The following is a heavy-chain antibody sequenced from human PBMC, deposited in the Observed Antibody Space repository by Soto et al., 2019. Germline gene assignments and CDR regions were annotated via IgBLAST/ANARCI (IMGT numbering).Heavy chain of an antibody. V-gene: IGHV3-23*01. CDR2: ISGSGANT. J-gene: IGHJ4*02. CDR1: GFTFSSYA. Sequence: EVQLLESAGGLVQPGGSLSLSCAASGFTFSSYAMRWVRQAPGKGLEWVSAISGSGANTYDADSVKGRFTISRDNSKNTLFLQLNSLRAEDTAVYYCANCAGSGWYTDYWGQGTLVTVSS. CDR3: ANCAGSGWYTDY. D-gene: IGHD6-19*01.